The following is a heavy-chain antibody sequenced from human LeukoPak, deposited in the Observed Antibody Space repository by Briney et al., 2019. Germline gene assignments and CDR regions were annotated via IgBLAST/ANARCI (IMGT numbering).Heavy chain of an antibody. Sequence: ASVKVSCKASGYTLTSYYIHWVRQAPGQGLEWMGIINPSGGSTSYAQKFHGRVSMTKDMSTSTVYMELTSLTSEDTAVYYCARPTISHYYDSSGYFAGAFDIWGQGTMVTVSS. J-gene: IGHJ3*02. CDR2: INPSGGST. V-gene: IGHV1-46*01. D-gene: IGHD3-22*01. CDR1: GYTLTSYY. CDR3: ARPTISHYYDSSGYFAGAFDI.